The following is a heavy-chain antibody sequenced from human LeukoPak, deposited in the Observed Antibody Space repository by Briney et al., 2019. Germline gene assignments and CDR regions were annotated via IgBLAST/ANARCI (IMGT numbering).Heavy chain of an antibody. D-gene: IGHD2-2*01. CDR1: GGSISSYY. Sequence: SETLSLTCTVSGGSISSYYWSWIRQPPGKGLEWIGSIYYSGSTYYNPSLKSRVTISVDTSKNQFSLKLRSVTAADTAVYYCARKIACSSTSCSNWFDPWGQGTLVTVSS. CDR2: IYYSGST. V-gene: IGHV4-59*12. CDR3: ARKIACSSTSCSNWFDP. J-gene: IGHJ5*02.